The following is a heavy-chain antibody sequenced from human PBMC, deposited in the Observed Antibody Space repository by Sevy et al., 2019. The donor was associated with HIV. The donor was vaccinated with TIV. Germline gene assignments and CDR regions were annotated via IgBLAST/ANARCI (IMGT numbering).Heavy chain of an antibody. CDR3: ARAGYYGSGSYYSHYMDV. CDR2: IYYSGGT. D-gene: IGHD3-10*01. J-gene: IGHJ6*03. Sequence: SETLSLTCTVSGGSISSYYWSWIRQPPGKGLEWIGYIYYSGGTNYNPSLKSRVTISVDTSKNQFSLKLSSVTAADTAVYYCARAGYYGSGSYYSHYMDVWGKGTTVTVSS. CDR1: GGSISSYY. V-gene: IGHV4-59*01.